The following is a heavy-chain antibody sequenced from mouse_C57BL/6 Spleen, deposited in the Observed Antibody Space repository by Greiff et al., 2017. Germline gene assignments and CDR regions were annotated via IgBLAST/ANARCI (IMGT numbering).Heavy chain of an antibody. Sequence: EVKLQESGAELVRPGASVKLSCTASGFNIKDDYMHWVKQRPEQGLEWIGWIDPENGDTDYASKFQGKATITADTSSNTAYLQLSSLTSEDTAVYYCTTCLGLASFAYWGQGTLVTVSA. J-gene: IGHJ3*01. V-gene: IGHV14-4*01. CDR3: TTCLGLASFAY. CDR1: GFNIKDDY. D-gene: IGHD2-4*01. CDR2: IDPENGDT.